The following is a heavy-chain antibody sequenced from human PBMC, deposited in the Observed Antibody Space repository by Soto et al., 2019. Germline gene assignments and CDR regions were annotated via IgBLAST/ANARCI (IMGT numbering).Heavy chain of an antibody. CDR3: ATIAVPPAFDT. V-gene: IGHV3-30*03. J-gene: IGHJ3*02. D-gene: IGHD6-19*01. CDR1: GFIFSSYG. Sequence: LRLSCAASGFIFSSYGMNWVRQAPGKGLEWVAVMSFDGSIKYYADSVKGRFTISRDNSKNTLYLQMNSLRAEDTAVYYCATIAVPPAFDTWGQGTMVTVSS. CDR2: MSFDGSIK.